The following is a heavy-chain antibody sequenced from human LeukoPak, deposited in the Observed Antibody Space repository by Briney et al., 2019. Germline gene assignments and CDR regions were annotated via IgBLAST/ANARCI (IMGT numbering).Heavy chain of an antibody. CDR2: ISSSSSTI. D-gene: IGHD1-1*01. Sequence: PGGPLRLSCAASGCTFSSYSMNWVRQAPGKGLEWVSYISSSSSTIYYADSVKGRFTISRDNAKNSLYLQMNSLRAEDTAVYYCARGAGVRKAARPNWFDPWGQGTLVTVSS. CDR3: ARGAGVRKAARPNWFDP. CDR1: GCTFSSYS. V-gene: IGHV3-48*01. J-gene: IGHJ5*02.